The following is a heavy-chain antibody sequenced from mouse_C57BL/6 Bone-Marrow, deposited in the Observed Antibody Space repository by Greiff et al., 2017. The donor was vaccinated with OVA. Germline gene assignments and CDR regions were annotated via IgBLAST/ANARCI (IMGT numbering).Heavy chain of an antibody. CDR3: TTTVDAMDY. CDR1: GFNIKDDY. D-gene: IGHD1-1*01. V-gene: IGHV14-4*01. CDR2: SDPENGDT. Sequence: VQLKQSGAELVRPGASVKLSCTASGFNIKDDYMHWVKQRPEQGLEWLPTSDPENGDTEYASKFQGKATITADTSSNTAYLQLSSLTSEDTAVYYCTTTVDAMDYWGQGTSVTVSS. J-gene: IGHJ4*01.